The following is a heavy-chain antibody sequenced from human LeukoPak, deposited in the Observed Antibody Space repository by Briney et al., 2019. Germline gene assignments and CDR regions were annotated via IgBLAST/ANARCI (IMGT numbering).Heavy chain of an antibody. CDR3: AGFREGGSY. CDR2: IIPIFGTT. D-gene: IGHD1-26*01. Sequence: GASVKVSCKASGGTFNSYAISWVRQAPGQGLEWMGGIIPIFGTTNYAQKFQGRVTMTRNTSISTAYMELSSLRSEDTAVYYCAGFREGGSYWGQGILVTVSS. V-gene: IGHV1-69*05. J-gene: IGHJ4*02. CDR1: GGTFNSYA.